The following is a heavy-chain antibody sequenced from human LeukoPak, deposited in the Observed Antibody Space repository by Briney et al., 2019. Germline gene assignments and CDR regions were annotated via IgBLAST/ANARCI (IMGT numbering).Heavy chain of an antibody. Sequence: ASVKVSCKASGGTFSSYAISWVRQAPGQGLEWMGGIIPIFGTANYAQKLQGRVTITTEESTSTAYMELCSLRSEDTAVYYCARDRLDIVPSGYYYYYYMDVWGKGTTVTASS. CDR3: ARDRLDIVPSGYYYYYYMDV. CDR2: IIPIFGTA. D-gene: IGHD2-2*03. J-gene: IGHJ6*03. V-gene: IGHV1-69*05. CDR1: GGTFSSYA.